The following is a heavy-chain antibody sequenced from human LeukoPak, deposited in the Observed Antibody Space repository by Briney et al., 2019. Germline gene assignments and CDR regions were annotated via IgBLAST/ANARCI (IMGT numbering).Heavy chain of an antibody. V-gene: IGHV1-2*06. D-gene: IGHD2-15*01. CDR1: GYTFTGNF. J-gene: IGHJ4*02. CDR3: ARGTDCSGGSCLAY. CDR2: INPDSGGA. Sequence: GASVKVSCKASGYTFTGNFMHWLRQAPGQGLEWMGLINPDSGGANYAQKFQGRVTMTRDTSISTAYMELSRLRSDDTAVYYCARGTDCSGGSCLAYWGQGTLVTVSS.